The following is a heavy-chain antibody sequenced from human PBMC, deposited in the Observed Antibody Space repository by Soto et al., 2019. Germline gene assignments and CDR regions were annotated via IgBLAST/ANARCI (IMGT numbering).Heavy chain of an antibody. V-gene: IGHV3-73*01. CDR3: TASPY. Sequence: GGSLRLSCVGSGFTFSAAAIHWVRQAPGQGLEWIGRIRSKTNNYVTAYSASVEGRFTLSRDDSRNTTYLEVQSLRVEDTAVYFCTASPYWGQGTLVTVSS. CDR1: GFTFSAAA. CDR2: IRSKTNNYVT. J-gene: IGHJ4*02.